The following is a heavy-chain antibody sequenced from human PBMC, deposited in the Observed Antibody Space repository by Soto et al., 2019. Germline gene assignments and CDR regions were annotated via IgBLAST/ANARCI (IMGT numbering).Heavy chain of an antibody. CDR2: ISGSGGST. CDR3: AKDNDRGVINYFDY. Sequence: GGSXRLSCAASGFTFSSYAMSWVRQAPGKGLEWVSAISGSGGSTYYADSVKGRFTISRDNSKNTLYLQMNSLRAEDTAVYYCAKDNDRGVINYFDYWGQGTLVTVSS. D-gene: IGHD3-10*02. J-gene: IGHJ4*02. CDR1: GFTFSSYA. V-gene: IGHV3-23*01.